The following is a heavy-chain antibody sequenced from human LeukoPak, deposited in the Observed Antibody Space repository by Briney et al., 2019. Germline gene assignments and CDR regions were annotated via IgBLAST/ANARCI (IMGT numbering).Heavy chain of an antibody. CDR1: GFTFDDYA. Sequence: PGRSLRLSCAASGFTFDDYAMYWVRQAPGKGLEWDSGISWNSGSIGYADSVKGRFTISRDNAKNSLYLQMNSLRAEDTALYYCAKGRANYYYYGMDVWGKGTTVTVSS. J-gene: IGHJ6*04. CDR3: AKGRANYYYYGMDV. V-gene: IGHV3-9*01. CDR2: ISWNSGSI.